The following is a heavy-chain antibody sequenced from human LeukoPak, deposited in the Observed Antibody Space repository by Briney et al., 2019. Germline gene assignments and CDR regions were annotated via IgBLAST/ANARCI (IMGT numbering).Heavy chain of an antibody. Sequence: GGSLRLSCAASGFTFSNAWMSWVRQAPGKGLEWVGRIKSKTDGGTTDYAAPVKGRFTISRDDSKNTLYLQMNSLETEDTAVYYCTTEYSYGLGAYYFDYWGQGTLVTVSS. J-gene: IGHJ4*02. CDR1: GFTFSNAW. CDR2: IKSKTDGGTT. D-gene: IGHD5-18*01. V-gene: IGHV3-15*01. CDR3: TTEYSYGLGAYYFDY.